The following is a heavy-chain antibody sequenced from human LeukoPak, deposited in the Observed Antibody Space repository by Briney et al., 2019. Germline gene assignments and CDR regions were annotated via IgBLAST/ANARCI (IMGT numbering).Heavy chain of an antibody. J-gene: IGHJ5*02. D-gene: IGHD2-2*01. Sequence: PGGSLRLSCAASGFTFSSYAMSWVRQAPGKGLEWVSAISGSGGSTYYADSVKGRFTISRDNSKNTLYLQMNSLRAEDTAVYYCAREGYCSSTSCYGNWFDPWGQGTLVTVSS. V-gene: IGHV3-23*01. CDR3: AREGYCSSTSCYGNWFDP. CDR2: ISGSGGST. CDR1: GFTFSSYA.